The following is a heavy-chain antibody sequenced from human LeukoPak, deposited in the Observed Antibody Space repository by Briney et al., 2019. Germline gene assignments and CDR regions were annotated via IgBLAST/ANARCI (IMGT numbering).Heavy chain of an antibody. CDR1: GYTFTHYG. V-gene: IGHV1-18*01. CDR2: INTYNGNI. J-gene: IGHJ3*02. CDR3: ARATSGAVAGIGSAFDI. D-gene: IGHD6-19*01. Sequence: ASVKVSCKASGYTFTHYGISWVRQAPGQGLEWMGWINTYNGNINYAQKVHGRVSMTTDTSTTTAYMELRSVRFDDTAVYYCARATSGAVAGIGSAFDIWGQGTMVIVSS.